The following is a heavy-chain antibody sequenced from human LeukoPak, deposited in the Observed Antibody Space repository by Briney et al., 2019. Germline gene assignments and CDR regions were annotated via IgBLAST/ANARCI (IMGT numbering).Heavy chain of an antibody. CDR2: INQDGSEK. CDR3: ARSYGAFSGPVAY. Sequence: GGSLRLSCAASGFTFSTYWMTWVRQAPGKGLEWVANINQDGSEKHYVDSVKGRFTISRDNAKNSLYLQMNSLRAEDTAVYYCARSYGAFSGPVAYWGQGTLVTLSS. V-gene: IGHV3-7*01. D-gene: IGHD4-17*01. J-gene: IGHJ4*02. CDR1: GFTFSTYW.